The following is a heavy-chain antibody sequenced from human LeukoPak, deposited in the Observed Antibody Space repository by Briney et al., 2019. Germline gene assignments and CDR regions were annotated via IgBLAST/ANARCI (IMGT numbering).Heavy chain of an antibody. CDR2: INTNTGNP. CDR3: ARDGVRGAFDI. J-gene: IGHJ3*02. Sequence: ASVRVSCKASGGTFSSYAISWVRQAPGQGLEWMGWINTNTGNPTYAQGFTGRFVFSLDTSVSTAYLQISSLKAEDTAVYYCARDGVRGAFDIWGQGTMVTVSS. D-gene: IGHD2-8*01. CDR1: GGTFSSYA. V-gene: IGHV7-4-1*02.